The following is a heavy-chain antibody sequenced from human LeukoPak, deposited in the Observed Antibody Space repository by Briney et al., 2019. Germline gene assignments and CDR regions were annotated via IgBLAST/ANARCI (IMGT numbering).Heavy chain of an antibody. Sequence: PGGSLRLSCEGSGFTFSNYWMGWVRQAPGKGLQWVANIKTDGSEKYYVDSVKGRFTISRDNAKNSLYLQMNSLRAEDTAVYYCASTSQVYCSSTSCYSQHLYYFDYWGQGTLVTVSS. CDR1: GFTFSNYW. CDR3: ASTSQVYCSSTSCYSQHLYYFDY. CDR2: IKTDGSEK. J-gene: IGHJ4*02. D-gene: IGHD2-2*01. V-gene: IGHV3-7*01.